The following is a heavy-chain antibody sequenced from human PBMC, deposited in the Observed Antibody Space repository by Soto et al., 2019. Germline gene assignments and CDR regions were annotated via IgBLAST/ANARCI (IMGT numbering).Heavy chain of an antibody. CDR3: ARGEQSHYYYYMDV. D-gene: IGHD1-1*01. J-gene: IGHJ6*03. CDR2: IYYSGST. V-gene: IGHV4-59*01. CDR1: GGSISSYY. Sequence: SETLSLTCTVSGGSISSYYWSWIRQPPGKGLEWIGYIYYSGSTNYNPSLKSRVTISVDTSKNQFSLKLSSVTAADTAVYYCARGEQSHYYYYMDVWGKGTTVTVS.